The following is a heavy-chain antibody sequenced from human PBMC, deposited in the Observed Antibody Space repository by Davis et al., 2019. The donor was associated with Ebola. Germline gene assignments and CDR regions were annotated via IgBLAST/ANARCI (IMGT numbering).Heavy chain of an antibody. V-gene: IGHV3-66*01. CDR1: GFTSSSYW. J-gene: IGHJ6*02. CDR2: IYIGGST. D-gene: IGHD3-22*01. Sequence: PGGSLRLSCAASGFTSSSYWMTWVLQAPGKGLEGVSVIYIGGSTYYADSVKGRFTISKDNSKNTLYLQMNSLRAEDTAVYYCAREGISSGYSSLYYYGMDVWGQGTTVTVSS. CDR3: AREGISSGYSSLYYYGMDV.